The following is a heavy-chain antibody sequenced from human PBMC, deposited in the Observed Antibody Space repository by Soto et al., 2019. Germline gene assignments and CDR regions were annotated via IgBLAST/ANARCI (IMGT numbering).Heavy chain of an antibody. CDR1: GFTFSSYG. D-gene: IGHD2-2*01. V-gene: IGHV3-30*18. Sequence: GGSLRLSCAASGFTFSSYGMHWVRQAPGKGLEWVAVISYDGSNKYYADSVKGRFTISRDNSKNTLYLQMNSLRAEDTAVYYCAKDGGYCISTSCPYYYYGMDVWGQGTTVTVSS. J-gene: IGHJ6*02. CDR2: ISYDGSNK. CDR3: AKDGGYCISTSCPYYYYGMDV.